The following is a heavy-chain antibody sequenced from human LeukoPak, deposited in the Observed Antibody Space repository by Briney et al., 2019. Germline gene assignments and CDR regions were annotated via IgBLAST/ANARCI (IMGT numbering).Heavy chain of an antibody. D-gene: IGHD3-16*01. V-gene: IGHV3-7*01. CDR3: AKVAMGEYFDY. Sequence: GGSLRLSCAASGFTFSSYWMSWVRQAPGKGLEWVANIKQDGSEKYYVDSVKGRFTISRDNAKNSLYLQMNSLRAEDTAVYYCAKVAMGEYFDYWGQGTLVTVSS. CDR1: GFTFSSYW. CDR2: IKQDGSEK. J-gene: IGHJ4*02.